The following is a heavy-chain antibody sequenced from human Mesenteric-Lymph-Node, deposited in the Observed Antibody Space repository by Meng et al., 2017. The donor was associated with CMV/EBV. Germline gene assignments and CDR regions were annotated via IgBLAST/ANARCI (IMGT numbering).Heavy chain of an antibody. Sequence: KVSCKGSGYSFTRYWIGWVRQMPGKGLEWMGIIYPDDSDTRYSPSFQGQVTISADKSITTAYLHWSSLKASDTAIYYCARQGNQGSSTLRYFDNWGQGTLVTVSS. CDR1: GYSFTRYW. D-gene: IGHD6-6*01. CDR2: IYPDDSDT. J-gene: IGHJ4*02. V-gene: IGHV5-51*01. CDR3: ARQGNQGSSTLRYFDN.